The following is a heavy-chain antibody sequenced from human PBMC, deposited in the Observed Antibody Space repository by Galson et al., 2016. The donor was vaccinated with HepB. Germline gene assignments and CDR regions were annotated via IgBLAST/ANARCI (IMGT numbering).Heavy chain of an antibody. CDR3: ARHLTTVWYDY. CDR2: IDPSDSYT. J-gene: IGHJ4*02. CDR1: GYSFTSYY. Sequence: QSGAEVKKPGESLRISCKGSGYSFTSYYITWVRQMPGKGLEWMGRIDPSDSYTNYSPSVQGHVTISADKSISTVYLQWSSLKASDTAMYYCARHLTTVWYDYWGQGTLVTVSS. D-gene: IGHD3-16*01. V-gene: IGHV5-10-1*01.